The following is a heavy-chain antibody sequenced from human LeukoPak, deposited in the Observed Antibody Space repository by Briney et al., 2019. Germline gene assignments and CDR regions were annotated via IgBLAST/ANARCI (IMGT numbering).Heavy chain of an antibody. CDR3: AAGRQYLFDY. D-gene: IGHD4-4*01. Sequence: SETLSLTCAVYGGSFSGYYWSWIRQPPGKGLEWIGYIYHSGSTYYNPSLKSRVTISVDRSKNQFSLKLSSVTAADTAVYYCAAGRQYLFDYWGQGTLVTVSS. V-gene: IGHV4-34*01. CDR2: IYHSGST. J-gene: IGHJ4*02. CDR1: GGSFSGYY.